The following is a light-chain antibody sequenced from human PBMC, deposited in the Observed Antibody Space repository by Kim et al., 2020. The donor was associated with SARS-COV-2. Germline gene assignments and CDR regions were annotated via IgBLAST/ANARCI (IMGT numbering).Light chain of an antibody. J-gene: IGKJ4*01. CDR3: QQYYTWSALT. Sequence: CPGERATLSCRASQSVRSSLAGYQQKPGQAPRLLSYDASIRATGVPARFTGSGSGTEFTLTISSLQSEDFAVYFCQQYYTWSALTFGGGTKVDIK. CDR2: DAS. V-gene: IGKV3D-15*01. CDR1: QSVRSS.